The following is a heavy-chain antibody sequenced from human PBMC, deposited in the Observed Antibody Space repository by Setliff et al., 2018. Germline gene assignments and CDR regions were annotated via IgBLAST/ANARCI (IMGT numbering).Heavy chain of an antibody. V-gene: IGHV3-7*01. D-gene: IGHD1-7*01. CDR3: ARDLFRNSGGLYC. Sequence: GALRLSCAASGFTFSSLWMSWVRQAPGKGLEWVANINPHGSEKYYADSVKGRFTISRDNAKNSLSPQMNNLRSEDTAMYYCARDLFRNSGGLYCWGQGTLVTVSS. CDR2: INPHGSEK. CDR1: GFTFSSLW. J-gene: IGHJ4*02.